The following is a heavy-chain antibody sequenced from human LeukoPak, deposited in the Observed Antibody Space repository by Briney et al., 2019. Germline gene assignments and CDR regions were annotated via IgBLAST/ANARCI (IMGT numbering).Heavy chain of an antibody. J-gene: IGHJ4*02. CDR1: GFTVSSNY. CDR2: IYSGGST. CDR3: ARGGYYDFWSGYSGDY. V-gene: IGHV3-53*01. Sequence: GGSLRLSCAASGFTVSSNYMSWVRQAPGKGLEWVSVIYSGGSTYYADSVKGRFTISRDNSKNTLYLQMNGLRAEDTAVYYCARGGYYDFWSGYSGDYWGQGTLVTVSS. D-gene: IGHD3-3*01.